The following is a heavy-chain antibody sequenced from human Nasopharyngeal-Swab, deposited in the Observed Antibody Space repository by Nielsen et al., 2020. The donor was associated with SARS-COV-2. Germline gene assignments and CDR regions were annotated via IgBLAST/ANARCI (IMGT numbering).Heavy chain of an antibody. D-gene: IGHD2-2*01. J-gene: IGHJ6*02. CDR2: IYYSGST. CDR3: ARDAAGYCSSISCYAGTGMDV. V-gene: IGHV4-30-4*01. Sequence: WIRQPPGKGLEWIGYIYYSGSTYYNPSLKSRVTISVDTSKNQFSLKLSSVTAADTAVYYCARDAAGYCSSISCYAGTGMDVWGQGTTVTVSS.